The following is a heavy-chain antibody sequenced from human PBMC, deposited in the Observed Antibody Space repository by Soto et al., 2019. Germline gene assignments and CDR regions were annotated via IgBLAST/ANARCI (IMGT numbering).Heavy chain of an antibody. D-gene: IGHD6-19*01. V-gene: IGHV4-4*02. Sequence: QVQLQESGPGLVKPSGTLSLTCAVSGGSISSSNWWSWVRQSPGKGLEWIGEIYHSGSTNYNPSLKRRVTISVDKSKNQFSLKLSSVTAADTAVYYCARINNSAWQPSDYWGQGTLVTVSS. CDR2: IYHSGST. CDR3: ARINNSAWQPSDY. CDR1: GGSISSSNW. J-gene: IGHJ4*02.